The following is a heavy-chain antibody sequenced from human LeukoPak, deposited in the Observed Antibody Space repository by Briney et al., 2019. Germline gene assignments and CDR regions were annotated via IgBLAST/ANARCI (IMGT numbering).Heavy chain of an antibody. J-gene: IGHJ4*02. CDR3: AKDPRPYGSGSYYIN. CDR2: ISGSGGST. CDR1: GFSFSTYW. Sequence: GGSLRLSCETSGFSFSTYWMSWVRQAPGKGLEWVSAISGSGGSTYYADSVKGRFTISRDNSKNTLYLQMNSLRAEDTAVYYCAKDPRPYGSGSYYINWGQGTLVTVSS. D-gene: IGHD3-10*01. V-gene: IGHV3-23*01.